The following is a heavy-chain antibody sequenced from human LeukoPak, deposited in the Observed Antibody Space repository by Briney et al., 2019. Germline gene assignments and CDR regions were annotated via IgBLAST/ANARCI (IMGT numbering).Heavy chain of an antibody. J-gene: IGHJ2*01. Sequence: GGSLRLSCAVSGFTFSTYWMHWVRQGPGKGLAWVSRITSDGSATGYADSVKGRFTISRDSAKNTLYLHMDRLRAEDTAVYYCARDAAPGYFDLWGRGTLVTVSS. V-gene: IGHV3-74*01. CDR3: ARDAAPGYFDL. D-gene: IGHD2-15*01. CDR2: ITSDGSAT. CDR1: GFTFSTYW.